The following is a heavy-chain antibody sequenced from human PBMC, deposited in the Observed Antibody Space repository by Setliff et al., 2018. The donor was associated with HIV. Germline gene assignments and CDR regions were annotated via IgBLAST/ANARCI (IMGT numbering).Heavy chain of an antibody. CDR3: ISLYLGY. J-gene: IGHJ4*02. Sequence: GGSLRLSCTASGFSFSRYWMGWVRQAPGKGLEWISHITNTGSSTNYADSVKGRFTISRDNSKNTLYPQMNSLRAEDTAVYYCISLYLGYWGQGALVTVSS. CDR2: ITNTGSST. D-gene: IGHD2-8*01. CDR1: GFSFSRYW. V-gene: IGHV3-48*01.